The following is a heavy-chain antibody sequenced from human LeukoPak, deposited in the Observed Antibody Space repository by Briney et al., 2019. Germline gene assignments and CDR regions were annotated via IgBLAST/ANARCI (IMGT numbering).Heavy chain of an antibody. Sequence: SETLSLTCAVYGGSFSGYYWSWIRQPPGKGLEWIGEINHSGSTNYNPSLKSRVTISVDTSKNQFSLKLSSVTAADTAVYYCARGRKSIAARFGAFDIRGQGTMVTVSS. CDR1: GGSFSGYY. CDR3: ARGRKSIAARFGAFDI. J-gene: IGHJ3*02. V-gene: IGHV4-34*01. CDR2: INHSGST. D-gene: IGHD6-6*01.